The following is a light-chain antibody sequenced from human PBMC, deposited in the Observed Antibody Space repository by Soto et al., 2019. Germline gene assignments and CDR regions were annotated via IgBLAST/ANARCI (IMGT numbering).Light chain of an antibody. CDR1: SSDVGGYNY. Sequence: SALTQPPSASGSPGQSVAISCTGTSSDVGGYNYVSWYQQHPGKAPKLMIYKVNKRPSGVPDRFSGSKSGNTASLTVSGPQAEDEADYYCSSYAGSSNVFGTGTKVTVL. V-gene: IGLV2-8*01. CDR2: KVN. J-gene: IGLJ1*01. CDR3: SSYAGSSNV.